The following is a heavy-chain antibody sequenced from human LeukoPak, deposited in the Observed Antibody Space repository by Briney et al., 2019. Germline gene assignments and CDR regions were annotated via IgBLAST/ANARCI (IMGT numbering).Heavy chain of an antibody. V-gene: IGHV3-21*01. J-gene: IGHJ4*02. Sequence: NPGGSLRLSCAASGFTFSSYSMNWVRQAPGKGLEWVSSISSSSSYIYYADSVKGRFTISRDNSKNTLYLQMNSLRAEDTAVYYCARDPPYSGSHASATYIDYWGQGTLVTVSS. CDR3: ARDPPYSGSHASATYIDY. D-gene: IGHD6-6*01. CDR1: GFTFSSYS. CDR2: ISSSSSYI.